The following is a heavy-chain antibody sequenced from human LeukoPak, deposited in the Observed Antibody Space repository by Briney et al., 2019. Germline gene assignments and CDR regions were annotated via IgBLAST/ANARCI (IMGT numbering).Heavy chain of an antibody. Sequence: PGGSLRLSCAPSGFTFSIYTMNWVRQAPGKGLEWVSSISRSSNNKYYADSVKGRFTISRDNAKNSLYLQMNRLRAEDTAVYCCVRALYDSSGYYSDFDYWGQGTLVTVSS. J-gene: IGHJ4*02. CDR2: ISRSSNNK. CDR1: GFTFSIYT. D-gene: IGHD3-22*01. V-gene: IGHV3-21*01. CDR3: VRALYDSSGYYSDFDY.